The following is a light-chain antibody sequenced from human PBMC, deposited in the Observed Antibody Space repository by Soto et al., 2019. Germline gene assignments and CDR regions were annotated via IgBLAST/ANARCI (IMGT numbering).Light chain of an antibody. CDR1: QSVDSSY. CDR3: QQYGAPFLT. J-gene: IGKJ5*01. CDR2: AAS. V-gene: IGKV3-20*01. Sequence: EIVLTQSPGTLSLSPGKRATLFCRASQSVDSSYLAWYQQKPGQAPRLLIYAASSRAAGVPDRFGGSGSGTDFTLTISRLEPEDFAVYYCQQYGAPFLTFGQGTRLEIK.